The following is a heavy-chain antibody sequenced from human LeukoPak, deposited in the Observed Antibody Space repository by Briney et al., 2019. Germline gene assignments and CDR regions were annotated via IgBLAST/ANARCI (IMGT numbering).Heavy chain of an antibody. Sequence: GASVNVSCKSSGYTFTVYYMHWVRQAPGPGLEWMGWINPNSGGTNYAQKFQGRVTMTKDTSISTAYMELSRLRSDDTAVYYCAHTLSRLDAFDIWGQGTMVTVSS. CDR2: INPNSGGT. D-gene: IGHD2/OR15-2a*01. V-gene: IGHV1-2*02. CDR3: AHTLSRLDAFDI. CDR1: GYTFTVYY. J-gene: IGHJ3*02.